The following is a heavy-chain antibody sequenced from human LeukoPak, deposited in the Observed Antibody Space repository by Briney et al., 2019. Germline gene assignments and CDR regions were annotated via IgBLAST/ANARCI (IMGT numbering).Heavy chain of an antibody. CDR1: GFTFSSYA. CDR2: ISGSGGST. Sequence: PGGSLRLSCAASGFTFSSYAMSWVRQAPGKGLEWVSAISGSGGSTYYADSVKGRFTISGDNSKNTLYLQMNSLRAEDTAVYYCAKSSSGWYWHFDYWGQGTLVTVSS. J-gene: IGHJ4*02. V-gene: IGHV3-23*01. CDR3: AKSSSGWYWHFDY. D-gene: IGHD6-19*01.